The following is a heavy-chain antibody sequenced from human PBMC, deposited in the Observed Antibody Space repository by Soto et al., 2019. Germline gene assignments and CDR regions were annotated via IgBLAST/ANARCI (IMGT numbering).Heavy chain of an antibody. CDR3: AKDTYYHDSSGYYVLEY. CDR1: GFTFSSYG. Sequence: LRLSCAASGFTFSSYGMHWVRQARGKGLEWVAVISYDGSNKYYADSVKGRFTISRDNSKNTVYLQMNSLRAEDTAVYYCAKDTYYHDSSGYYVLEYWGQGTLVTVSS. J-gene: IGHJ4*02. D-gene: IGHD3-22*01. V-gene: IGHV3-30*18. CDR2: ISYDGSNK.